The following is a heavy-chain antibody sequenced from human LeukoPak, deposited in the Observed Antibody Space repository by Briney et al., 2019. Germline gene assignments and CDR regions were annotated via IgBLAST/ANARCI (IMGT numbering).Heavy chain of an antibody. V-gene: IGHV1-2*06. D-gene: IGHD3-22*01. CDR3: AGEDNSSGYRPFDI. CDR1: GYTFTGYY. J-gene: IGHJ3*02. Sequence: ASVKVSCKASGYTFTGYYIHWVRQAPGQGLDWMGRINPNNGGANYAQKFQGRVTMTRDMSMSTAYMELSRLRSDDTAVYYCAGEDNSSGYRPFDIWGQGTMVTVPS. CDR2: INPNNGGA.